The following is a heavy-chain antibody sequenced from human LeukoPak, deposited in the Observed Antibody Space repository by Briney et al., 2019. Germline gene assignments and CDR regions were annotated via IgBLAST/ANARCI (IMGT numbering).Heavy chain of an antibody. Sequence: SETLSLTCTVSGGSISSYYWSWIRQPPGKGLEWIGYIYYSGSTNYNPSLKSRVTISVDTSKNQFSLKLSSVTAADTAVYYCARTGSSWTNFDYWGQGTLVTVSS. D-gene: IGHD1-26*01. J-gene: IGHJ4*02. CDR3: ARTGSSWTNFDY. V-gene: IGHV4-59*01. CDR2: IYYSGST. CDR1: GGSISSYY.